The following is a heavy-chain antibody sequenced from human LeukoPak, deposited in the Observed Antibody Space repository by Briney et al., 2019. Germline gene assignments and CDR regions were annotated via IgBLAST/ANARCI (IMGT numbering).Heavy chain of an antibody. CDR2: ISGSGGST. D-gene: IGHD3-22*01. CDR3: AKGYYDRSGYATADY. Sequence: GGSLRLSCAASGFTFSSYAMSWVRQAPGKGLEWVSAISGSGGSTYYADSVKGRFTISRDNSKNPMYLQMNSLRAEDTAVYYCAKGYYDRSGYATADYWGQGALVTVSS. J-gene: IGHJ4*02. CDR1: GFTFSSYA. V-gene: IGHV3-23*01.